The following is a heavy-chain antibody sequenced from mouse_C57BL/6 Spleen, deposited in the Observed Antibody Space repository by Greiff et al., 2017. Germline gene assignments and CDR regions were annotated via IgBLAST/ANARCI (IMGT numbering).Heavy chain of an antibody. J-gene: IGHJ1*03. CDR3: ARLRRYWYFDV. Sequence: VQLQQSGPELVKPGASVKISCKASGYTFTDYYMNWVKQSHGKSLEWIGDINPNNGGTSYNQKFKGKATLTVDKSSSTAYMELRSLTSEDSAVYYCARLRRYWYFDVWGTGTTVTVSS. V-gene: IGHV1-26*01. CDR1: GYTFTDYY. CDR2: INPNNGGT. D-gene: IGHD2-12*01.